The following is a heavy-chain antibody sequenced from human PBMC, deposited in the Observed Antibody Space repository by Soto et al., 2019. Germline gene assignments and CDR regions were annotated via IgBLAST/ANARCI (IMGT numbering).Heavy chain of an antibody. V-gene: IGHV3-23*01. Sequence: EVQLLESGGGLVQPGGSLRLSCAASGFTFSSYAISWVRQPPGKGLEWVSAISGSGGSTYYADSVKGRFTISRDNSKNTLYLQMNSLRAEDTAVYYCAKGRGYCSSTSCYVGSDYWGQGTLVTVSS. CDR2: ISGSGGST. J-gene: IGHJ4*02. CDR3: AKGRGYCSSTSCYVGSDY. D-gene: IGHD2-2*01. CDR1: GFTFSSYA.